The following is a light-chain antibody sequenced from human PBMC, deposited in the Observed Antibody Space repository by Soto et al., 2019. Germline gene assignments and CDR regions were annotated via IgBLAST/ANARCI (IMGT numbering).Light chain of an antibody. CDR3: GSWDSSLSAYV. J-gene: IGLJ1*01. CDR1: SSNIGGNS. CDR2: DDN. V-gene: IGLV1-51*01. Sequence: VLTQPASGSAAPGQKVTISCSGSSSNIGGNSVSWYQQLPGTAPKLLIYDDNKRPSGIPDRFSGSKSGTSATLGITGFQTGDEADYYCGSWDSSLSAYVFGTGNKVTVL.